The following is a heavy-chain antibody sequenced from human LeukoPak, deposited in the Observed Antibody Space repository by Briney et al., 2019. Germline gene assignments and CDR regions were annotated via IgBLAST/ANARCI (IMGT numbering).Heavy chain of an antibody. CDR2: ISSSGNTI. D-gene: IGHD4-11*01. CDR1: GSTFSNFE. CDR3: AREQKTTVEFLFDY. V-gene: IGHV3-48*03. Sequence: GGSLRLSCEAPGSTFSNFEMNWVRQAPGKGLEWISYISSSGNTIYYADSVKGRFTISRDNSKNTLYLQMNSLRAEDTAVYYCAREQKTTVEFLFDYWGQGTLVTVSS. J-gene: IGHJ4*02.